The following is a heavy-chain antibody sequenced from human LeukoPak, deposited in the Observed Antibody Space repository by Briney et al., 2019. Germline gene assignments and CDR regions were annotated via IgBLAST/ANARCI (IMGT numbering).Heavy chain of an antibody. D-gene: IGHD1-26*01. CDR2: ISSSSSYI. Sequence: GGSLRLSCAASGFTFSSYSMNWVRQAPGKGLEWVSSISSSSSYIYYADSVKGRFTISRDNSKNTLYLQMNSLRAEDTALYYCARDNSLLTGSPYDYYYYYMDVWGKGTTVTVSS. V-gene: IGHV3-21*04. J-gene: IGHJ6*03. CDR1: GFTFSSYS. CDR3: ARDNSLLTGSPYDYYYYYMDV.